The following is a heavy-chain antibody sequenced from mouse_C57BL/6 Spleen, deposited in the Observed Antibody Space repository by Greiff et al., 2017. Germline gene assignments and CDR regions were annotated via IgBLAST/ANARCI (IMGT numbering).Heavy chain of an antibody. Sequence: EVQGVESGAELVRPGASVKLSCTASGFNIKDDYMHWVKQRPEQGLEWIGWIDPENGDTEYASKFQGKATITADTSSNTAYLQLSSLTSEDTAVYYCTTFITTVVATRGYFDYWGQGPTLTVSS. CDR1: GFNIKDDY. D-gene: IGHD1-1*01. CDR2: IDPENGDT. J-gene: IGHJ2*01. V-gene: IGHV14-4*01. CDR3: TTFITTVVATRGYFDY.